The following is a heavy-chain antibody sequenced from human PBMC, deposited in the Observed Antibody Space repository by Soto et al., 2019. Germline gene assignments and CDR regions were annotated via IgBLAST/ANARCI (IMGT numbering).Heavy chain of an antibody. V-gene: IGHV4-59*08. CDR1: GGSISSYY. Sequence: SETLSLTCTVSGGSISSYYWSWIRQPPGKGLEWIGYIYYSGSTNYNPPLKSRVTISVDTSKNQFSLKLSSVTAADTAVYYCARHLGTIAAADYWGQGTLVTVSS. D-gene: IGHD6-13*01. CDR3: ARHLGTIAAADY. J-gene: IGHJ4*02. CDR2: IYYSGST.